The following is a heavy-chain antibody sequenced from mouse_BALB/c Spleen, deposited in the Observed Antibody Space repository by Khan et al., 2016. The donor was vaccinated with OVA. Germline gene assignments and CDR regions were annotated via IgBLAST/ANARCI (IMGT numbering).Heavy chain of an antibody. CDR2: IWGGGST. V-gene: IGHV2-9*02. Sequence: QVQLKESGPGLVAPSQSLSITCTVSGFSLNSYGVHWVRQPPGKSLEWLGVIWGGGSTNLNSALMSRLNITKDNSKSQVFLKMNSLQIDDTAMYYCARAFSYGAWFAYWGQGTLVTVST. J-gene: IGHJ3*01. D-gene: IGHD1-1*01. CDR3: ARAFSYGAWFAY. CDR1: GFSLNSYG.